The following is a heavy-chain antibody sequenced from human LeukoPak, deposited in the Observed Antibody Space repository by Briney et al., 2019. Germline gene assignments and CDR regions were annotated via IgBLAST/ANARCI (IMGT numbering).Heavy chain of an antibody. CDR2: ISASGNT. CDR1: GDSLSRGSYY. J-gene: IGHJ3*02. Sequence: SETLSLTCSVSGDSLSRGSYYWNWIWQPAGKGLECIGRISASGNTNYNPSLKSRVTLSVDASKHQFSLRLTSVTAADTAVYFCARGVTVFGGAPKGALDIWGRGTMVTVFS. CDR3: ARGVTVFGGAPKGALDI. V-gene: IGHV4-61*02. D-gene: IGHD3-3*01.